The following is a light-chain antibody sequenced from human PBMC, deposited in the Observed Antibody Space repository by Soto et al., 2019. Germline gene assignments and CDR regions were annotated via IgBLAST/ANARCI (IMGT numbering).Light chain of an antibody. V-gene: IGKV1-5*01. CDR2: DAS. CDR3: QHYNSYSEA. Sequence: DIQMTQSPFTLSASVGDRVTFNCRASQNINIWLAWYQQKPGTAPNLLIYDASTLQRGVSSRFSGSGSGTEFTLTISSLQPDDSATYYCQHYNSYSEAFGQGTKVDIK. J-gene: IGKJ1*01. CDR1: QNINIW.